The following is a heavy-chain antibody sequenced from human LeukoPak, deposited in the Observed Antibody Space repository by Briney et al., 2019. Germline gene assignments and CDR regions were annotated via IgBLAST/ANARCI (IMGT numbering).Heavy chain of an antibody. D-gene: IGHD3-22*01. CDR3: AKDLYDSSGLTFDY. Sequence: GGSLRLSCAASGFTFDDYAMHWVRQAPGKGLEWVSGISWNSGSIGYADSVKGRFTISRDNAKNSLYLQMNSLRAEDTALYYCAKDLYDSSGLTFDYWGQGTLVTVSS. J-gene: IGHJ4*02. CDR2: ISWNSGSI. V-gene: IGHV3-9*01. CDR1: GFTFDDYA.